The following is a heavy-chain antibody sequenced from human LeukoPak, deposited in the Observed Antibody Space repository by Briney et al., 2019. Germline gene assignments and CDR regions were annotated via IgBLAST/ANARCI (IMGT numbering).Heavy chain of an antibody. Sequence: GGSLRLSCAASGFTFSSYAMSWVRQAPGKGLEWVSAISGSGGSTYYADSVKGRFTISRDNSKNTLYLQMNSLRAEDTAVYYCAKDPVNDYYDSSGYYYIGLSYWGQGTLVTVSS. V-gene: IGHV3-23*01. J-gene: IGHJ4*02. CDR3: AKDPVNDYYDSSGYYYIGLSY. CDR1: GFTFSSYA. D-gene: IGHD3-22*01. CDR2: ISGSGGST.